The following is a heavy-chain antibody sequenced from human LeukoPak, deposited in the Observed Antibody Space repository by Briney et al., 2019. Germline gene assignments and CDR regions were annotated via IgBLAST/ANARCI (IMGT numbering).Heavy chain of an antibody. CDR1: GYTFTGYY. CDR2: INPNSGGT. Sequence: GASVKVSCKASGYTFTGYYMHWVRQAPGQGLEWMGWINPNSGGTNYAQKFQGRVTMTRDTSISTAYMELSSLKSDDTAIYYCARATYETNLFDYWGQGTLVTVSS. V-gene: IGHV1-2*02. D-gene: IGHD2-8*01. CDR3: ARATYETNLFDY. J-gene: IGHJ4*02.